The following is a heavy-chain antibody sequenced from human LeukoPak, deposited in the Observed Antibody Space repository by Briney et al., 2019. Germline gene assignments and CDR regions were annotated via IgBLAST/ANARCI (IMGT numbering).Heavy chain of an antibody. V-gene: IGHV1-2*02. CDR3: ANVTFVA. Sequence: GASVKVSCKASGYTFTSYDINWVRQAPGQGLEWMGCINPNSGGTNYAQKFQGRVTMTRDTSISTAYMELSGLRSDDTAVYYCANVTFVASGQGTLVTVSS. CDR1: GYTFTSYD. CDR2: INPNSGGT. D-gene: IGHD2-21*01. J-gene: IGHJ5*02.